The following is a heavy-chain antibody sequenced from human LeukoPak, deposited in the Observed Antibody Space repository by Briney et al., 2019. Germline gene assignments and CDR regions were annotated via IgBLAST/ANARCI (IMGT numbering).Heavy chain of an antibody. CDR1: GGTFSSYA. CDR2: ISAYNGNT. J-gene: IGHJ5*02. D-gene: IGHD3-10*01. V-gene: IGHV1-18*01. CDR3: ARAVTMVRGVTNNWFDP. Sequence: GASVKVSCKASGGTFSSYAISWVRQAPGQGLEWMGWISAYNGNTNYAQKLQGRVTMTTDTSTSTAYMELRSLRSDDTAVYYCARAVTMVRGVTNNWFDPWGQGTLVTVSS.